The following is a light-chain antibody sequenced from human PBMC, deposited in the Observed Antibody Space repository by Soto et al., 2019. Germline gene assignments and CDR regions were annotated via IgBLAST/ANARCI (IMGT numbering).Light chain of an antibody. CDR2: KAS. J-gene: IGKJ1*01. V-gene: IGKV1-5*03. Sequence: DITMTQSPSTLSASVGDRVTITCRASQSISNWLAWYQQKPGKAPKLLIYKASSLESGVPSRFSGSGSGTEFTLTISSLQPDDFATYYCQQYNSYSWTFGQGTKVDIK. CDR3: QQYNSYSWT. CDR1: QSISNW.